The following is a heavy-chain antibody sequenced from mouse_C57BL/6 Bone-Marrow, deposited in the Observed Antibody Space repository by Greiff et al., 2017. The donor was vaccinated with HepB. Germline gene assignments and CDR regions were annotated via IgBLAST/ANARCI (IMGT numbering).Heavy chain of an antibody. V-gene: IGHV1-54*01. CDR1: GYAFTNYL. D-gene: IGHD1-1*01. J-gene: IGHJ2*01. CDR3: ARRYYYDGSPLYYFGY. CDR2: INPGSGGT. Sequence: VQLQQSGAELVRPGTSVKVSCKASGYAFTNYLIEWVKQRPGQGLEWIGVINPGSGGTNYNEKFKGKATLTADKSSSTAYMQLSSLTSEDSAVYCCARRYYYDGSPLYYFGYWGQSTTLTVSS.